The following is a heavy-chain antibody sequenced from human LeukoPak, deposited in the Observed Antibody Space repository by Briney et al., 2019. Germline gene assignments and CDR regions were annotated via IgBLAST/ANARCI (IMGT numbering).Heavy chain of an antibody. CDR1: GYTLTELS. Sequence: ASVKVSCKVSGYTLTELSMHWVRQAPGKGLEWMGGFDPEDGETIYAQKFQGRVTMTEDTSTDTAYMELSSLRSEDTAVYYCATVNDFWSGYMATYDYWGQGTLVTVSS. J-gene: IGHJ4*02. CDR2: FDPEDGET. CDR3: ATVNDFWSGYMATYDY. V-gene: IGHV1-24*01. D-gene: IGHD3-3*01.